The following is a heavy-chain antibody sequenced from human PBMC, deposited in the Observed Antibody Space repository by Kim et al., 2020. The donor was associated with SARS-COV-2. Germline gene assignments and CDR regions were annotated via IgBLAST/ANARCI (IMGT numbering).Heavy chain of an antibody. CDR1: GYTFTGYY. Sequence: ASVKVSCKASGYTFTGYYMHWVRQAPGQGLEWMGRINPNSGGTNYAQKFQGRVTMTRDTSISTAYMELSRLRSDDTAVYYCARNPGCSSTSCNYYYYYYMDVWGKGTTVSVSS. J-gene: IGHJ6*03. D-gene: IGHD2-2*01. CDR3: ARNPGCSSTSCNYYYYYYMDV. V-gene: IGHV1-2*06. CDR2: INPNSGGT.